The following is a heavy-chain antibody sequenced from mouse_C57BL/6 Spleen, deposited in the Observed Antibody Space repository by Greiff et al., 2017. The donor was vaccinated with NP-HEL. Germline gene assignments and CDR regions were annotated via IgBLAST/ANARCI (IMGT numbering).Heavy chain of an antibody. V-gene: IGHV1-7*01. Sequence: VQLQQSGAELAKPGASVKLSCKASGYTFTSYWMHWVKQRPGQGLEWIGYINPSSGYTKYNQKFKDKATLTADKSSSTAYMQRSSLTYEDSAVYDCARPYYYGREGDAMDYWGQVTSVTVSA. D-gene: IGHD1-1*01. CDR2: INPSSGYT. J-gene: IGHJ4*01. CDR1: GYTFTSYW. CDR3: ARPYYYGREGDAMDY.